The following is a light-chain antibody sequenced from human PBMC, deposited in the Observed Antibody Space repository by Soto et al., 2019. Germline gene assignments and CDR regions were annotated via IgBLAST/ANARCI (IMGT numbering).Light chain of an antibody. J-gene: IGLJ2*01. CDR1: NIASKS. CDR3: QVWYSSSDHVV. CDR2: YDS. V-gene: IGLV3-21*04. Sequence: SYELTQPPSVSVAPGKTARITCGGNNIASKSVHWYQQKPGQAPLLVIYYDSDRPSGIPERLSGSNSGNTATLTISRVEAGDEADYYCQVWYSSSDHVVFGGGTKVTVL.